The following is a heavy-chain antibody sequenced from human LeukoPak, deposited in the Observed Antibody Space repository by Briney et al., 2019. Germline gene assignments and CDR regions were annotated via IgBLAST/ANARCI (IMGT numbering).Heavy chain of an antibody. CDR3: ARKAGGYSYGPLDY. V-gene: IGHV3-74*01. J-gene: IGHJ4*02. CDR1: GFTFSSYW. D-gene: IGHD5-18*01. Sequence: GGSLRLSCAASGFTFSSYWMHWVRQAPGKGLVWVSRINSDGSSTSYADSVKGRFTISRDNAKNTLYLQMNSLRPEDTAVYYCARKAGGYSYGPLDYWGQGTLVTVSS. CDR2: INSDGSST.